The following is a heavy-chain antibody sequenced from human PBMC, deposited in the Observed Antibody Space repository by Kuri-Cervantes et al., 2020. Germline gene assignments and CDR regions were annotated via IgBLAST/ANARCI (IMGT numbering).Heavy chain of an antibody. J-gene: IGHJ4*02. D-gene: IGHD2-8*01. V-gene: IGHV3-74*01. CDR2: LKSDGNTP. CDR3: ARGTLYCTNGVCYPFDY. Sequence: GESLKISCAASGFSFSNYWMHWVRQAPGKGLVWVSRLKSDGNTPTYADSVKGRFSISRDNAKNTLYLQMNSLRAEDTALYYCARGTLYCTNGVCYPFDYWGQGTLVTVSS. CDR1: GFSFSNYW.